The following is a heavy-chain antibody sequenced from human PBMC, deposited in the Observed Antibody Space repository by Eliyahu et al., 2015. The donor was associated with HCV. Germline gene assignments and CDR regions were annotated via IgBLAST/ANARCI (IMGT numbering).Heavy chain of an antibody. D-gene: IGHD2-15*01. CDR3: ARDARGGGASWFDP. CDR1: GXXXXDYY. J-gene: IGHJ5*02. CDR2: ISSSSSYT. V-gene: IGHV3-11*05. Sequence: QVQLVESGGGLVKPGGSLRLSCAAXGXXXXDYYMSWIRQAPGKGXEWVSYISSSSSYTNYADSVKGRFTISRDNAKNSLYLQMNSLRAEDTAVYYCARDARGGGASWFDPWGQGTLVTVSS.